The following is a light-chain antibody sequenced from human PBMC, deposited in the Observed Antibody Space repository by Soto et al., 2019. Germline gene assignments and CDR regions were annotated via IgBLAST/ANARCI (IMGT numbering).Light chain of an antibody. Sequence: QSVLTQPASVSGSPGQSITISCTGTRRDVGGYNYVSWYQQYPGKSPKLLIYEVTHRPSGVSNRFSGSKSGNTASLTISGLQAEDEADYYCSSYTISNTLPFVFGPATKVTVL. J-gene: IGLJ1*01. CDR3: SSYTISNTLPFV. CDR1: RRDVGGYNY. CDR2: EVT. V-gene: IGLV2-14*01.